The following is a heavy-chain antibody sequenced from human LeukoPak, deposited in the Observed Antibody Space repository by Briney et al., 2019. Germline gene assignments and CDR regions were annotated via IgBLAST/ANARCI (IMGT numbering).Heavy chain of an antibody. CDR2: IIPIFGTA. D-gene: IGHD1-26*01. CDR3: ARDLSESPDAFDI. Sequence: SVKVSCKASGGTFSSYAISWVRQAPGQGLEWMGGIIPIFGTANYAQKFQGRVTITTDESTSTAYMELSSLRSEDTAVYYCARDLSESPDAFDIWGQGTMVTVSS. J-gene: IGHJ3*02. V-gene: IGHV1-69*05. CDR1: GGTFSSYA.